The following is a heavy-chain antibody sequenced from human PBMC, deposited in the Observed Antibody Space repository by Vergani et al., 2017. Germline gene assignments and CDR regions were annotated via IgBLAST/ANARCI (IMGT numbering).Heavy chain of an antibody. Sequence: EVQLLESGGDLVQPGGSLRLSCAASGFTFNHYAMNWVRQAPGKGLEWVSGISGSGGSTYYAGSVKCRFTISRDSSKNTLYLQMNSLSAGDTAVYYCAKANPRNSGYDYLYYYHAMDVWDQGTTVTVSS. V-gene: IGHV3-23*01. CDR2: ISGSGGST. CDR1: GFTFNHYA. J-gene: IGHJ6*02. CDR3: AKANPRNSGYDYLYYYHAMDV. D-gene: IGHD5-12*01.